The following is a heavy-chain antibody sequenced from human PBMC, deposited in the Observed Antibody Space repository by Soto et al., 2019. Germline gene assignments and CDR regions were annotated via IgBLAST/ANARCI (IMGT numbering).Heavy chain of an antibody. CDR1: GFTFDDYA. J-gene: IGHJ6*02. CDR2: ISWNSGSI. Sequence: EVQLVESGGGLVQPGRSLRLSCAASGFTFDDYAMHWVRQAPGKGLEWVSGISWNSGSIGYADSVKGRFTISRDNAKNSLYLQINSLRAEDTALYYCAKGGSSSRDYYYYGMDVWGQGTTVTVSS. CDR3: AKGGSSSRDYYYYGMDV. V-gene: IGHV3-9*01. D-gene: IGHD6-6*01.